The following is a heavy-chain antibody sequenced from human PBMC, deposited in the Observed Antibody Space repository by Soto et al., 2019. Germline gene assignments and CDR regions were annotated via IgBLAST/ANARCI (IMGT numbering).Heavy chain of an antibody. D-gene: IGHD3-16*02. V-gene: IGHV3-30*18. J-gene: IGHJ4*02. CDR1: GFTFSSYA. Sequence: QVQLVESGGGVVQPGRSLRLSCAASGFTFSSYAMHWVRQAPGKGLEWVEIMSYDGNNQYYADSVKGRFTISRDNFKNTLYLQMNSLRAEDTAVYYCAKALGELSPESFDYWGQGILVTVSS. CDR2: MSYDGNNQ. CDR3: AKALGELSPESFDY.